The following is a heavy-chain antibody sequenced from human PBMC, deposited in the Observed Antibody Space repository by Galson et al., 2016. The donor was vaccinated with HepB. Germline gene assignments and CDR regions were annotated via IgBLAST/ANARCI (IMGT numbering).Heavy chain of an antibody. CDR3: IRSLGATDY. CDR2: ISRSTPTI. CDR1: GFIFSSYS. Sequence: SLRLSCAASGFIFSSYSMNWVRQAPGKGLEWVSYISRSTPTIYYADSVKGRFTVSRDNAKNSLYLQMNSLRAEDTAVYYCIRSLGATDYWGQGTLVTVSS. D-gene: IGHD1-26*01. V-gene: IGHV3-48*01. J-gene: IGHJ4*02.